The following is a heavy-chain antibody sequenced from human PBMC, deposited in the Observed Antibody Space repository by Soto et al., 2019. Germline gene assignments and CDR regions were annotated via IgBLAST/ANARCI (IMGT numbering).Heavy chain of an antibody. Sequence: QVQLVQSGAEVKKPGSSVKVSCKASGGTFSSYAISWVRQAPGQGLEWMGGIIPIFGTANYAQKFQGRVTITADESKSTAYMELSSLRSEDTAVYYCARKGYDSSGYHGYYYGMDVWGQGTTVTVSS. CDR3: ARKGYDSSGYHGYYYGMDV. V-gene: IGHV1-69*01. D-gene: IGHD3-22*01. J-gene: IGHJ6*02. CDR2: IIPIFGTA. CDR1: GGTFSSYA.